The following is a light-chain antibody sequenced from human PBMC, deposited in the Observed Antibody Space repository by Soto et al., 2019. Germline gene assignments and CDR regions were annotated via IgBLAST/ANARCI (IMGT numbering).Light chain of an antibody. V-gene: IGKV3-11*01. CDR1: QRVSSY. Sequence: EIVLTQSPATLSLSPGERDTLSCRASQRVSSYLAWYQQKPGQAPRLLIYDAVNRATGIPARFSGSGSGTDFTLTISSLEPEDFAVYYCQQRSNWPPVLVTFGGGTKVDIK. CDR2: DAV. J-gene: IGKJ4*01. CDR3: QQRSNWPPVLVT.